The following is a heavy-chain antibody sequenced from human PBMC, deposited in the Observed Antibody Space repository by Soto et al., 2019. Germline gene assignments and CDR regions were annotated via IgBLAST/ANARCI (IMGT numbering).Heavy chain of an antibody. CDR1: GGSISGHN. J-gene: IGHJ4*02. CDR2: IYYSGNT. V-gene: IGHV4-59*11. CDR3: AREGGESSDGLYYFDS. D-gene: IGHD3-16*01. Sequence: PSETLSLTCTVSGGSISGHNWSWIRQPPGKGLEWIGHIYYSGNTDYNPSLKSRLAISIDTSKNQFSLKLSSVTAADTAVYFCAREGGESSDGLYYFDSWGQGSLVTVSS.